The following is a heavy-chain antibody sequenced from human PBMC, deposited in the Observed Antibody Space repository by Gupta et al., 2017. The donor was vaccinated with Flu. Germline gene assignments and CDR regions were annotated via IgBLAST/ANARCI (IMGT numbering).Heavy chain of an antibody. CDR2: IKQDGSEK. CDR3: ARSDGRWELKEDADAGDI. V-gene: IGHV3-7*01. J-gene: IGHJ3*02. D-gene: IGHD1-26*01. Sequence: EVQLVESGGGLVHPGGSLRVSCAASGFHFSYFRMRLVCQAPGRGLVWVANIKQDGSEKDDVDVVKGRFNIPRDTAKNSLFLQMNRMRAEDTAVDSCARSDGRWELKEDADAGDIWGQGTMVTV. CDR1: GFHFSYFR.